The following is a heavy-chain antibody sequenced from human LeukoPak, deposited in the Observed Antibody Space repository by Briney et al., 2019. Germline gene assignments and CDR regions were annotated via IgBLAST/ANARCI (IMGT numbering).Heavy chain of an antibody. CDR1: GGSISSYY. V-gene: IGHV4-59*01. D-gene: IGHD1-26*01. Sequence: PSETLSLTCTVSGGSISSYYWSWIRQPPGKGLEWIGYIYYSGSTYYNPSLKSRVTISVDTSKNQFSLKLRSVTAADTAVYYCARDPSGSFFNWFDPWGQGTLVTVSS. CDR3: ARDPSGSFFNWFDP. CDR2: IYYSGST. J-gene: IGHJ5*02.